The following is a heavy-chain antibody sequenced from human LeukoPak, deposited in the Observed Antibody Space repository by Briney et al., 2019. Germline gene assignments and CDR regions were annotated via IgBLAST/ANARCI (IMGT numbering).Heavy chain of an antibody. V-gene: IGHV3-23*01. CDR2: ITGSGDTT. J-gene: IGHJ4*02. Sequence: GGSLRLSCAASRFTFSGCAMSWVRQAPGEGLEWVSSITGSGDTTYYADSVKGRFTISRDNSKNTLHLQMNSLRADDTAVYFCATADWELHWGQGTLVTVSS. CDR1: RFTFSGCA. D-gene: IGHD1-26*01. CDR3: ATADWELH.